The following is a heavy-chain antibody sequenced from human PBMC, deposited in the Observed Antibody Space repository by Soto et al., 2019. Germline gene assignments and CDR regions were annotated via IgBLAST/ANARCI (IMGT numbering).Heavy chain of an antibody. V-gene: IGHV1-46*01. Sequence: ASVKVSCKASGYTFTSYYMHWVRQAPGQGLEWMGIINPSGGSTSYAQKFQGRVTMTRDTSTSTVYMELSSLRSEDTAVYYCARAGDSNYLLFWFDPWGQGTLVTVSS. CDR3: ARAGDSNYLLFWFDP. D-gene: IGHD4-4*01. CDR2: INPSGGST. CDR1: GYTFTSYY. J-gene: IGHJ5*02.